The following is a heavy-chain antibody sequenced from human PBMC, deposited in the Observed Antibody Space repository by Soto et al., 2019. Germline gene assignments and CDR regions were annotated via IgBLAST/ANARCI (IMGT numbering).Heavy chain of an antibody. V-gene: IGHV1-3*01. J-gene: IGHJ4*02. CDR2: ISAGNGNT. Sequence: QRLEWMGWISAGNGNTKYSQKFQGRVTITRDRSASPAYVELRSLRSEDTAVYYCARGSRNILTGDYNIWGQGTLVTVSS. D-gene: IGHD3-9*01. CDR3: ARGSRNILTGDYNI.